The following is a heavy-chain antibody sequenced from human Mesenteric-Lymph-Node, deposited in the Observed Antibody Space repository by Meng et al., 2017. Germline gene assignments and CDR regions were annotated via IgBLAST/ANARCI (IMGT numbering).Heavy chain of an antibody. CDR2: INPSGGST. Sequence: ASVKVSCKASGGTFSSYAISWVRQAPGQGLEWMGIINPSGGSTSSAQRFQGRVTMTRDTSTSTVYMELSSLRSEDTALYYCARAYSSSAFDYWGQGTLVTVSS. J-gene: IGHJ4*02. V-gene: IGHV1-46*01. CDR3: ARAYSSSAFDY. D-gene: IGHD6-13*01. CDR1: GGTFSSYA.